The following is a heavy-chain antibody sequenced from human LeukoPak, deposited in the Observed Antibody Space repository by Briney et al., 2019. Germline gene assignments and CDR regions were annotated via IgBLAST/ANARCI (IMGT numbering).Heavy chain of an antibody. CDR2: ISPYNGNT. CDR3: ARDPSGLGDAFDI. V-gene: IGHV1-18*01. CDR1: GYTFTSFG. D-gene: IGHD3/OR15-3a*01. Sequence: GASVKVSCKASGYTFTSFGITWVRQAPGQGLEWMGWISPYNGNTKYAQSLQGRVTMTTDTSTSTAYMEVRSLRSDDTAVYYCARDPSGLGDAFDIWGQGIMVTVSS. J-gene: IGHJ3*02.